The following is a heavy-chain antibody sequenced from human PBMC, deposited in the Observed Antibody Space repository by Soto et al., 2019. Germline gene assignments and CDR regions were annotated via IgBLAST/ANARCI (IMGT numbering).Heavy chain of an antibody. V-gene: IGHV3-15*01. Sequence: EVQLVESGGGLVKPGGSLRISCAASGFSFSDTWMSWVRQAPGRGLEWVGLIKNIADGGTSDYAAPVKGRFAISRDDSTNRLYLQMNSLTTEDTAVYYCSTGLGKSNTDYWGQGTLVTVSS. CDR2: IKNIADGGTS. D-gene: IGHD3-9*01. CDR1: GFSFSDTW. J-gene: IGHJ4*02. CDR3: STGLGKSNTDY.